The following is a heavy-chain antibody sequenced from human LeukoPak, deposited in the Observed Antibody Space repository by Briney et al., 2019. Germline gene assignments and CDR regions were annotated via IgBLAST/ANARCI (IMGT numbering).Heavy chain of an antibody. CDR2: INPNSGGT. D-gene: IGHD2-21*02. CDR1: GYTFTGYY. CDR3: ALSGRLLFRGGFDP. J-gene: IGHJ5*02. Sequence: ASVKASCKASGYTFTGYYMHWVRQAPGQGLEWMGWINPNSGGTNYAQKFQGRVTMTRDTSISTAYMELSRLRSDDTAVYYCALSGRLLFRGGFDPWGQGTLVTVSS. V-gene: IGHV1-2*02.